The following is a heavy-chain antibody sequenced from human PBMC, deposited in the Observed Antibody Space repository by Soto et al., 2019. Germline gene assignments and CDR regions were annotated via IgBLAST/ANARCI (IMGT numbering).Heavy chain of an antibody. CDR2: ISYDGSDK. CDR1: GFTFNNSG. D-gene: IGHD5-12*01. V-gene: IGHV3-30*18. CDR3: VKDRVPGAYGNYYGMDV. J-gene: IGHJ6*02. Sequence: GGSLRLSCRVSGFTFNNSGMHWVRQAPGKGLEWMAVISYDGSDKYYADSVKGRVIISRDNSKNTLNLEMNSLRAEDTAVYYCVKDRVPGAYGNYYGMDVWGQGTTVTVSS.